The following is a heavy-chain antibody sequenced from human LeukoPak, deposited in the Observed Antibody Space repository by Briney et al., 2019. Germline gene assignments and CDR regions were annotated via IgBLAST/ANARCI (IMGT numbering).Heavy chain of an antibody. V-gene: IGHV1-2*02. D-gene: IGHD6-19*01. Sequence: ASVKVSCKASGYTFTTYGISWVRQAPGQGLEWMGWINPSSGGTNYGQNFQGRVTMTRDTSTSTAYMELGSLKSDDTAVYYCARDLDGSGWYSYFHHWGQGTLVTVSS. CDR2: INPSSGGT. CDR1: GYTFTTYG. J-gene: IGHJ1*01. CDR3: ARDLDGSGWYSYFHH.